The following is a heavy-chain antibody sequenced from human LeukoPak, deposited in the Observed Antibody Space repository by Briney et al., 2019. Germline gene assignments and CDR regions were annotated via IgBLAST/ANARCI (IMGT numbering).Heavy chain of an antibody. CDR3: AHRHDVRGVVVTFDS. Sequence: SGPTLVQPTQTLTLTCTFSGFSLRTHGVGVGWIRQPPAEALEWLALIYWHDGERYSPSLRSRLTITKDTSKNQVVLTMTNMDPVDTATYYCAHRHDVRGVVVTFDSWGQGTLVTVSS. D-gene: IGHD3-10*02. CDR1: GFSLRTHGVG. J-gene: IGHJ4*02. V-gene: IGHV2-5*01. CDR2: IYWHDGE.